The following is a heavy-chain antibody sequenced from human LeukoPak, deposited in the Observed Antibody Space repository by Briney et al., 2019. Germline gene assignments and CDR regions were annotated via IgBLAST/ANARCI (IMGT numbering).Heavy chain of an antibody. D-gene: IGHD3-22*01. J-gene: IGHJ4*02. CDR2: IYYSGST. Sequence: PSETLSLTCTVSGGSISSGGYYWSWIRQHPGKGLEWIGYIYYSGSTYYNPSLKSRVTISVDTSKNQFSLKLSSVTAADTAVYYCARAHYDSSGPNFDYWGQGTLVTVSS. V-gene: IGHV4-31*03. CDR1: GGSISSGGYY. CDR3: ARAHYDSSGPNFDY.